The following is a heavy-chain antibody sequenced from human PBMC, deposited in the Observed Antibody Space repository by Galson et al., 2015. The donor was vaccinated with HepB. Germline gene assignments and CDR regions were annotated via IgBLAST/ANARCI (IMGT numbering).Heavy chain of an antibody. V-gene: IGHV3-23*01. CDR1: GFTFSSYA. CDR3: AKDLVEIFGVVISGGPPDY. D-gene: IGHD3-3*01. CDR2: ISGSGGST. Sequence: SLRLSCAASGFTFSSYAMSWVRQAPGKGLEWVSAISGSGGSTYYADSVKGRFTISRDNSKNTLYLQMNSLRAEDTAVYYCAKDLVEIFGVVISGGPPDYWGQGTLVTVSS. J-gene: IGHJ4*02.